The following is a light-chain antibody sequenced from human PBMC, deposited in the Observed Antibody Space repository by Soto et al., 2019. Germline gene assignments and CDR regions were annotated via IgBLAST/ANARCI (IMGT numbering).Light chain of an antibody. J-gene: IGKJ4*01. CDR2: AAS. CDR1: QDISTD. V-gene: IGKV1-17*01. CDR3: LHHNSYPLT. Sequence: DIQMTQSPSSLSASVGDRVTITCRASQDISTDLGWYQQKPGKAPKRLIYAASRLQSGVPSRFSGSGSGTEVTLTITSLEPEDFSTYYCLHHNSYPLTFGGGTRVEIK.